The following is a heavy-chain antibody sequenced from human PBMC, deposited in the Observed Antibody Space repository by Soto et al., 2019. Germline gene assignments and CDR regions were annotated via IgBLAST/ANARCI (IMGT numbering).Heavy chain of an antibody. Sequence: SVKVSCKSSGGTFSSYAISWVRQAPGQGLEWMGGIIPIFGTANYAQKFQGRVTITADESTSTAYMELSSLRSEDTAVYYCARGRGRGYCYCFKFVYGMAVSGQGTTVTGSS. CDR1: GGTFSSYA. CDR3: ARGRGRGYCYCFKFVYGMAV. V-gene: IGHV1-69*13. D-gene: IGHD5-18*01. J-gene: IGHJ6*02. CDR2: IIPIFGTA.